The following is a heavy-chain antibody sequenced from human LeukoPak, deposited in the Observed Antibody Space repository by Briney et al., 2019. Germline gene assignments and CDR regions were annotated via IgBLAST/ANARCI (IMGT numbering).Heavy chain of an antibody. V-gene: IGHV3-23*01. D-gene: IGHD3-3*01. J-gene: IGHJ6*02. Sequence: GGSLRLSCAASGFTFSSYAMSWVRQAPGKGLEWVSTISGGSTYYADSVQGRFTISRDNSKNTLYLQMNSLRAEDTAVYYCAKRSYDFWSYVDVWGQGTTVTVSS. CDR1: GFTFSSYA. CDR3: AKRSYDFWSYVDV. CDR2: ISGGST.